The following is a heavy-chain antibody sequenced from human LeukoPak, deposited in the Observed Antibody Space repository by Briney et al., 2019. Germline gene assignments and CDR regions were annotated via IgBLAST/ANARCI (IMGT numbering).Heavy chain of an antibody. J-gene: IGHJ4*02. CDR2: ISSGGSTI. D-gene: IGHD6-13*01. V-gene: IGHV3-11*01. Sequence: GGSLRLSCAVSGFTFSDYYMSWIRQAPGKGLEWVSYISSGGSTISHADSVKGRFTISRDNAENSLYLQMNGLRAEDTAVYYCARRAAAGRCFGYWGQGTLVTVSS. CDR1: GFTFSDYY. CDR3: ARRAAAGRCFGY.